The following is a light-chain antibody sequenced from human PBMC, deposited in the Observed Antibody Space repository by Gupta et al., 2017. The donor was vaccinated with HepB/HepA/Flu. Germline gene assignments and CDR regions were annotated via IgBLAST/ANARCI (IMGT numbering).Light chain of an antibody. CDR1: QSLLQSNGYSY. Sequence: DIVMTQSPLSLPVTPGEPASISCRSSQSLLQSNGYSYLDWYLQKPGQSPQLLIYLGFNRASGVPDRFSGSGSGTDFTLKISRVEAEDVGVYYCRQCLQTPYTFGQGTKMEIK. CDR3: RQCLQTPYT. V-gene: IGKV2-28*01. CDR2: LGF. J-gene: IGKJ2*01.